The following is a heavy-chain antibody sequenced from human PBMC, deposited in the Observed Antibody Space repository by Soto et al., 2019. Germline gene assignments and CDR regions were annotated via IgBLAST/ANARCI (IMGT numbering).Heavy chain of an antibody. J-gene: IGHJ6*02. D-gene: IGHD3-10*01. CDR3: ARERTGANYGMDV. CDR2: IGTAGDT. CDR1: GFTFSSYD. V-gene: IGHV3-13*01. Sequence: EVQLVESVGGLVQPGGSLRLSCAASGFTFSSYDMHWVRQATGKGLEWVSAIGTAGDTYYPGSVKGRFTISRENAKNSLYLQMNSLRAEDTAVYYCARERTGANYGMDVWGQGTTVTVSS.